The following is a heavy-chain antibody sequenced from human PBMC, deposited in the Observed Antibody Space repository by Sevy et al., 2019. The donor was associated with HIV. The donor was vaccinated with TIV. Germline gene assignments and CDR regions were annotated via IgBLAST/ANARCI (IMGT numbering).Heavy chain of an antibody. Sequence: ASVKVSCEASGYTLGNYGITWARQAPGQGPEWMGWINANNGNTQYAQKIQGRVTMTTDTSTSTAYMELRSLRSDDTAVYYCARGWGSGWVYLDNWGQGTLVTVSS. V-gene: IGHV1-18*04. CDR3: ARGWGSGWVYLDN. J-gene: IGHJ4*02. D-gene: IGHD6-19*01. CDR2: INANNGNT. CDR1: GYTLGNYG.